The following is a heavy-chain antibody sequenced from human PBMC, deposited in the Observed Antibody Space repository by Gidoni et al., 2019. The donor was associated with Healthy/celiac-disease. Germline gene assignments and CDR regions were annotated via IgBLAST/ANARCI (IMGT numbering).Heavy chain of an antibody. V-gene: IGHV3-21*01. CDR1: GFTFSSYS. J-gene: IGHJ1*01. CDR3: AREYCSGGSCYSEYFQH. Sequence: EVQLVESGGGLVKPGGSLRLSCAASGFTFSSYSMNWVRQAPGKGLEWVSSISSSGSTIYYADSVKGRFTISRDNAKNSLYRQMNSLRAEDTAVYYCAREYCSGGSCYSEYFQHWGQGTLVTVSS. CDR2: ISSSGSTI. D-gene: IGHD2-15*01.